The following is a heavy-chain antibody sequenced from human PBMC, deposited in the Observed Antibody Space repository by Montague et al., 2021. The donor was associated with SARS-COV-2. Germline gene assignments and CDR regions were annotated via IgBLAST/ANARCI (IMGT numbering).Heavy chain of an antibody. J-gene: IGHJ4*02. CDR2: IYHSGSA. V-gene: IGHV4-39*07. Sequence: SETLSLTCTVSGGSISSTSYYWGWIRQPPGKGLEWIGSIYHSGSAYYNPSLKSRVTISIDTSKNQFSLKVNSVTAADTAVYYCARVPDSRTYCSGDYWGQGTLVTVSS. D-gene: IGHD3-10*01. CDR3: ARVPDSRTYCSGDY. CDR1: GGSISSTSYY.